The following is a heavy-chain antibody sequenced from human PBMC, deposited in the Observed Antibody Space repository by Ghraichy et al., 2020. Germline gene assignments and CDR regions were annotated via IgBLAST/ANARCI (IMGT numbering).Heavy chain of an antibody. CDR3: ARSRDFYYDTTFDI. V-gene: IGHV3-74*01. CDR2: INSDGSST. CDR1: GFTFSSYW. D-gene: IGHD3-22*01. J-gene: IGHJ3*02. Sequence: GESLNISCAASGFTFSSYWMHWVRQAPGKGLVWVSRINSDGSSTSYADSVKGRFTISRDNAKNTLYLQMNSLRAEDTAVYYCARSRDFYYDTTFDIWGQGTMVTVSS.